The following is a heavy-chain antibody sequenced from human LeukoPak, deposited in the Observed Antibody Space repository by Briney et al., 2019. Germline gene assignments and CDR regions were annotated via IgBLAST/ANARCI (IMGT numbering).Heavy chain of an antibody. D-gene: IGHD3-22*01. CDR1: GYTFTSYG. CDR2: RSAYNGNT. Sequence: GASVKVSCKASGYTFTSYGISWVRQAPGQGGEWMGWRSAYNGNTNYSQKLHRTVTMTTDTSTSTAYMELRSLRSDDTAVYYCAREYYDSSDFYYYYYSMDVWGKGTTVTVSS. CDR3: AREYYDSSDFYYYYYSMDV. J-gene: IGHJ6*03. V-gene: IGHV1-18*01.